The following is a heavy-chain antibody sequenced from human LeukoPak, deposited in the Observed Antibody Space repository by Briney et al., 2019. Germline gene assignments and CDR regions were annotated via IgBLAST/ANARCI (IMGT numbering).Heavy chain of an antibody. CDR1: GFTFSSTW. CDR2: IKRNIDGGTT. Sequence: GSLRLSCAASGFTFSSTWMSWVRQARGKGLEWVGRIKRNIDGGTTDYAAPVNGRFTISRDDSKNTLYLQMNSLKTEDTAVYYCVTGLGRTDHDYWGQGTLVTVSS. D-gene: IGHD1/OR15-1a*01. J-gene: IGHJ4*02. V-gene: IGHV3-15*01. CDR3: VTGLGRTDHDY.